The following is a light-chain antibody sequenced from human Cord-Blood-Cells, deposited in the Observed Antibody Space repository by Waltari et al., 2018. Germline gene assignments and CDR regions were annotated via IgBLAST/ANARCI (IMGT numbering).Light chain of an antibody. CDR3: SSYTSSSTPYV. J-gene: IGLJ1*01. Sequence: QSALTQPASVSRTPGQAITISCPGTSSDVGGYNSVSLYQHHPRKAPKLMIYEVSNRPSGVSNRFSGSKSGNTASLTISGLQAEDEADYYCSSYTSSSTPYVFGTGTKVTVL. V-gene: IGLV2-14*01. CDR2: EVS. CDR1: SSDVGGYNS.